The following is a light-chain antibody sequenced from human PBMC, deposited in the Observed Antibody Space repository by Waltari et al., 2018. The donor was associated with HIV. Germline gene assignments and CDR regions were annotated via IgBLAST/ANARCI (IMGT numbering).Light chain of an antibody. CDR1: QAIDSS. CDR2: GVS. J-gene: IGKJ3*01. CDR3: QQYFNYPFT. V-gene: IGKV1-8*01. Sequence: AIRMTQSPSSISASKGDKVAITCRASQAIDSSLAWYQQKPGGAPKLLIYGVSTLASGVASRFSGSGFGTQFTLTIGCLQPEDFATYYCQQYFNYPFTFGPGTKV.